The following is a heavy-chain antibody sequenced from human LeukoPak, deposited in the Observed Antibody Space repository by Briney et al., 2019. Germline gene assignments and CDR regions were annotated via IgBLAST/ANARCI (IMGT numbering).Heavy chain of an antibody. CDR3: ARDRGYDGNLFDY. J-gene: IGHJ4*02. V-gene: IGHV3-33*01. CDR2: IWYDGSNK. D-gene: IGHD4-23*01. Sequence: GGSLRLSCAASGFTFSSYGMHWVRQAPGKGLEWVAVIWYDGSNKYYADSVKGRFTISRDNSKNTLYLQMNSLRAEDTAVYYCARDRGYDGNLFDYWGQGTLVTVSS. CDR1: GFTFSSYG.